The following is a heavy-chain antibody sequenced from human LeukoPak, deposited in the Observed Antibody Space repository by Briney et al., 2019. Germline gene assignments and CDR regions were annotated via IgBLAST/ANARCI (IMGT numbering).Heavy chain of an antibody. D-gene: IGHD3-10*01. Sequence: GGSLRLSCAAYGFTFSSYAMSWDRQAPGKGLEWVSTISSSGGSTYYADSVKGRFTISRDNSENTVYLQMNSLRAEDTALYYCAKLNYYGSYWGQGTLVTVSS. J-gene: IGHJ4*02. CDR3: AKLNYYGSY. CDR2: ISSSGGST. CDR1: GFTFSSYA. V-gene: IGHV3-23*01.